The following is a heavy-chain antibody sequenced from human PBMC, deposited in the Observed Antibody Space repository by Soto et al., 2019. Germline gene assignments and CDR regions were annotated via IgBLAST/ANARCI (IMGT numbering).Heavy chain of an antibody. D-gene: IGHD2-8*01. Sequence: GGSLRLSCAASGFTFSSYGIHWVRQAPGKGLEWVAFISDDGNNKYYADSVKGRFTISRDNSKNTLYLQMNSLRAEDTAVYYCARDTRIGPYCTNGVCPSDYWGQGTLVNVSS. CDR2: ISDDGNNK. V-gene: IGHV3-30*03. J-gene: IGHJ4*02. CDR3: ARDTRIGPYCTNGVCPSDY. CDR1: GFTFSSYG.